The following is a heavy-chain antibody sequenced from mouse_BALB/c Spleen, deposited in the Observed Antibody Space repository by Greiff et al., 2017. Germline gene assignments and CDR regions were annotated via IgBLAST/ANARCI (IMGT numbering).Heavy chain of an antibody. Sequence: EVKLVESGGGLVKPGGSLKLSCAASGFTFSDYYMYWVRQTPEKRLEWVATISDGGSYTYYPDSVKGRFTISRDNAKNNLYLQMSSLKSEDTAMYYCARDHGSSYLYAMDYWGQGTSVTVSS. CDR2: ISDGGSYT. CDR3: ARDHGSSYLYAMDY. CDR1: GFTFSDYY. D-gene: IGHD1-1*01. V-gene: IGHV5-4*02. J-gene: IGHJ4*01.